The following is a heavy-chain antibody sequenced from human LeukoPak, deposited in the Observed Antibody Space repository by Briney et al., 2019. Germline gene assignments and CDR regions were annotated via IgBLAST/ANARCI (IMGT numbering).Heavy chain of an antibody. D-gene: IGHD5-18*01. J-gene: IGHJ4*02. Sequence: GESLKISCKGSGYSFTSYWIGWVRQMPGKGLEWMGIIYPGDSDTRYSPSFQGQVTISADKSISTAYPQWSSLKASDTAMYYCARLDPRYGPGFDYWGQGTLVTVSS. CDR3: ARLDPRYGPGFDY. CDR2: IYPGDSDT. V-gene: IGHV5-51*01. CDR1: GYSFTSYW.